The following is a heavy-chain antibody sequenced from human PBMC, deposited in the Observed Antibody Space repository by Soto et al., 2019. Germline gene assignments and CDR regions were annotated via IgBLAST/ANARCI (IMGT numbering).Heavy chain of an antibody. CDR1: GYTFTSYY. D-gene: IGHD2-15*01. J-gene: IGHJ6*02. CDR3: ARDRSAVVVAAAYGMDV. Sequence: GASVQVSCKASGYTFTSYYMHWVRQAPGQGLEWMGIINPSGGSTSYAQKLQGRVTMTRDTSTSTVYMELSSLRSEDTAVYYCARDRSAVVVAAAYGMDVWGQGTTVTVSS. V-gene: IGHV1-46*01. CDR2: INPSGGST.